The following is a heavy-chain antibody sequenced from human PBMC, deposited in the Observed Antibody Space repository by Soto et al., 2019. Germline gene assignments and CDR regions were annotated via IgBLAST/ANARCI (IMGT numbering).Heavy chain of an antibody. V-gene: IGHV3-48*02. CDR3: ASSGSGSYHFDY. Sequence: RLSCAASGFTFSSNSMNWVRQAPGKGLEWVSYIRSSSSTIYYADSVKGRFTISRDNVKNSLYLQMNSLRDEDTAVYYCASSGSGSYHFDYWGQGTLVTVSS. J-gene: IGHJ4*02. D-gene: IGHD3-10*01. CDR1: GFTFSSNS. CDR2: IRSSSSTI.